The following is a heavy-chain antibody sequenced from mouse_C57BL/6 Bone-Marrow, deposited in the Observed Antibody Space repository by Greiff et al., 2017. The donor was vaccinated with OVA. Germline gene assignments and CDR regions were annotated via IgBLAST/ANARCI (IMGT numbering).Heavy chain of an antibody. Sequence: DVQLVESGGGLVKPGGSLKLSCAASGFTFSDYGMHWVRQAPEKGLEWVAYISSGSSTIYYADTVKGRFTISRDNAKNTLFLQMTSLRSEDTAMYYWAREQLGTFDYWGQGTTLTVSS. D-gene: IGHD3-1*01. J-gene: IGHJ2*01. CDR3: AREQLGTFDY. CDR1: GFTFSDYG. V-gene: IGHV5-17*01. CDR2: ISSGSSTI.